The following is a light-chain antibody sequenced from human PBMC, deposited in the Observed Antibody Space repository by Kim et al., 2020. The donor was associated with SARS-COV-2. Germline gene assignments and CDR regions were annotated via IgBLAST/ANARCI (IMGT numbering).Light chain of an antibody. Sequence: GGTGAMTCDASAGGVTRGHFPYWFQQKPGQAPRTLIYDTGNGQSWTPARFSGSLPGGKAALALSAAQPEDEADYYCLHSYSDSRIFGGGTQLTVL. J-gene: IGLJ2*01. CDR3: LHSYSDSRI. CDR1: AGGVTRGHF. V-gene: IGLV7-46*01. CDR2: DTG.